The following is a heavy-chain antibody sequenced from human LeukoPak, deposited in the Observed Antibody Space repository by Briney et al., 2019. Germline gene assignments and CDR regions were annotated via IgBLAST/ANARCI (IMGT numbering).Heavy chain of an antibody. Sequence: PGGTLRLSCVASGFTFSTFEMTWVRQAPGKGLEWVSVIDSRGGTTHYADSVKGRFTISRDNSKSTLYLQMYSLRGDDTAVYYCARYLYLIGRWFDPWGQGTLVTVSS. CDR1: GFTFSTFE. J-gene: IGHJ5*02. CDR2: IDSRGGTT. D-gene: IGHD2-15*01. CDR3: ARYLYLIGRWFDP. V-gene: IGHV3-23*01.